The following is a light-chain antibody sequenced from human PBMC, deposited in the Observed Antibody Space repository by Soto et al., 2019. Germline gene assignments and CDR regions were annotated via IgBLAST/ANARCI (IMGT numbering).Light chain of an antibody. CDR1: QGISNY. V-gene: IGKV1-12*01. CDR2: AAS. Sequence: DIQMTQSPSSLSASVGDRVTITCRASQGISNYLAWYQQKPGKVPKRLIYAASDLESGVPSRISGSGSGTDFTLTISSLQPEDFATYYCQQANSFPITFGQGTRLEIK. J-gene: IGKJ5*01. CDR3: QQANSFPIT.